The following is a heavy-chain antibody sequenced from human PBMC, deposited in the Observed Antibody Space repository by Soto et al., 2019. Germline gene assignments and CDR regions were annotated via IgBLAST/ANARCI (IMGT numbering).Heavy chain of an antibody. J-gene: IGHJ4*02. CDR1: GYTLTELS. CDR2: FDPEDGET. V-gene: IGHV1-24*01. Sequence: ASVKVSCKVSGYTLTELSMHWVRQAPGKGLEWMGGFDPEDGETIYAQKFQGRVTMTEDTSTDTAYMELSSLRSEDTAVYYCATLPKLRYFDWPPLDYWGQGTLVTVSS. D-gene: IGHD3-9*01. CDR3: ATLPKLRYFDWPPLDY.